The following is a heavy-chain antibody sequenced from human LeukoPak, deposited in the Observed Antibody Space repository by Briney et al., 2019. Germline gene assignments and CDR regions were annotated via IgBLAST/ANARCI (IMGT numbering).Heavy chain of an antibody. CDR2: ISGSGGST. Sequence: PGGSLRLSCAASGFTLNNAWMSWVRQAPGKGLEWVSAISGSGGSTYYADSVKGRFTISRDNSKNTLYLQMNSLRAEDTAVYYCAKTKDSSFDYWGQGTLVTVSS. D-gene: IGHD2-8*01. CDR1: GFTLNNAW. CDR3: AKTKDSSFDY. V-gene: IGHV3-23*01. J-gene: IGHJ4*02.